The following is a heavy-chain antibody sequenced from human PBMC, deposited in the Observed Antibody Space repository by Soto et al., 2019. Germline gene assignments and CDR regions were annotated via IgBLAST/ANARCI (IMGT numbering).Heavy chain of an antibody. V-gene: IGHV4-59*01. Sequence: SETLSLTCTVSGGSISSYYWSWIRQPPGKGLEWIGYIYYSGSTNYNPSLKSRVTISVDTSKNQFSLKLSSLIGADAAVYYCARDNGYSYGYTLDHGAHGTLVTVS. J-gene: IGHJ4*01. D-gene: IGHD5-18*01. CDR2: IYYSGST. CDR1: GGSISSYY. CDR3: ARDNGYSYGYTLDH.